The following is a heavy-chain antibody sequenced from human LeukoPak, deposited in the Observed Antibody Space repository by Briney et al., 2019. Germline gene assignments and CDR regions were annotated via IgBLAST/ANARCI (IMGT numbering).Heavy chain of an antibody. CDR3: ARDRGRGYSYAKRGHYFDY. J-gene: IGHJ4*02. CDR2: IYYSGST. CDR1: GGSISSSSYY. V-gene: IGHV4-39*07. Sequence: PSETLSLTCTVSGGSISSSSYYWGWIRQPPGKGLEWIGSIYYSGSTYYNPSLKSRVTVSVDTSKNQFSLKLSSLTAADTAVYYCARDRGRGYSYAKRGHYFDYWGQGTLVTVSS. D-gene: IGHD5-18*01.